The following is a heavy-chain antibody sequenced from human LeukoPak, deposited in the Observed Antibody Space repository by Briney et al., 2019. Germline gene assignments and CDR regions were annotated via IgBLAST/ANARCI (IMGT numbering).Heavy chain of an antibody. J-gene: IGHJ6*02. CDR3: AREFRFLEWLSRGYGMDV. V-gene: IGHV3-30-3*01. D-gene: IGHD3-3*01. CDR2: ISYDGSNK. CDR1: GFTFSSYA. Sequence: GGSLRLSCAASGFTFSSYAMHWVRQAPGKGLEWVAVISYDGSNKYYADSVKGRFTISRDNAKNSLYLQMNSLRAEDTAVYYCAREFRFLEWLSRGYGMDVWGQGTTVTVSS.